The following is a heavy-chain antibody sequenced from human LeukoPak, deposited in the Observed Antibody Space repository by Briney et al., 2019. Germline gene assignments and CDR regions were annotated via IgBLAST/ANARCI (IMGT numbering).Heavy chain of an antibody. CDR2: INPNTGGT. V-gene: IGHV1-2*02. Sequence: GASVKVSCKPSGYRFTDYYIHWLRQAPGQGPEWMGWINPNTGGTNYVQTFQGRVSMTRDTSVGTVYLELHSLRSDDTAVYYCARDAPQTYFEYWGQGTQVVVSS. J-gene: IGHJ4*02. CDR1: GYRFTDYY. CDR3: ARDAPQTYFEY.